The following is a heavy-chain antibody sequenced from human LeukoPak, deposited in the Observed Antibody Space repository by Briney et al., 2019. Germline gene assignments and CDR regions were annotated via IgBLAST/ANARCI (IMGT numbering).Heavy chain of an antibody. D-gene: IGHD2-15*01. J-gene: IGHJ6*02. V-gene: IGHV3-30*02. CDR3: AKGGGGSLFYYYYYYGMDV. Sequence: GGSLRLSCAAPGFTFSSYGMHWVRQAPGKGLEWVAFIRYDGSNKYYADSVKGRFTISRDNSKNTLYLQMNSLRAEDTAVYYCAKGGGGSLFYYYYYYGMDVWGQGTTVTVSS. CDR2: IRYDGSNK. CDR1: GFTFSSYG.